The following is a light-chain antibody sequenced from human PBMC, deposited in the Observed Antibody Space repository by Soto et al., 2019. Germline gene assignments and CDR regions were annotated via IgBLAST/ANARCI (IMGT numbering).Light chain of an antibody. CDR3: HQVESYPST. CDR2: AAS. V-gene: IGKV1-9*01. J-gene: IGKJ4*01. Sequence: IQLTQTPSSLSASVGDRVTITCRSSQGISSFLAWYQQKQVKAQKLLIHAASSLQSGFPSRFSDSGFGTDFTLALTRLQPEDCETYYCHQVESYPSTFGGGTKVE. CDR1: QGISSF.